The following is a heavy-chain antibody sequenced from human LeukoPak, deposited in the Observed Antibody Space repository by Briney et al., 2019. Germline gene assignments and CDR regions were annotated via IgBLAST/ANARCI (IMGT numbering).Heavy chain of an antibody. V-gene: IGHV1-69*01. Sequence: ASVKVSCKASGGTFSSYAISWVRQAPGQGLEWMGGIIPIFGTANYAQKFQGRVTITADESTSTAYVELSSLRSEDTAVYYCARGLGIRGDAFDIWGQGTMVTVSS. J-gene: IGHJ3*02. CDR3: ARGLGIRGDAFDI. D-gene: IGHD7-27*01. CDR1: GGTFSSYA. CDR2: IIPIFGTA.